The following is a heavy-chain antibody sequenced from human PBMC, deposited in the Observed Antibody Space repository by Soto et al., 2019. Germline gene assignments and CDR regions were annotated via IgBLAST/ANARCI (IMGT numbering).Heavy chain of an antibody. D-gene: IGHD3-22*01. CDR2: ISAGNGNT. Sequence: QVQLVQSGAEEMKPGASVKVSCKASGYTLTRYSIHWVRQAPGQRLEWMGWISAGNGNTKFSQKFQGRVTITRDTSSSTAYMELRGLRSEDTAVYYCAILGTYYFDNSDNYFDFWGQGTLVTVSS. CDR1: GYTLTRYS. V-gene: IGHV1-3*05. J-gene: IGHJ4*02. CDR3: AILGTYYFDNSDNYFDF.